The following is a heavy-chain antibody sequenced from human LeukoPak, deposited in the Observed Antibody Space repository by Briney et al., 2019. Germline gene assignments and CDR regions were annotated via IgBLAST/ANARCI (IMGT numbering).Heavy chain of an antibody. CDR1: GSRFTSYW. D-gene: IGHD3-22*01. J-gene: IGHJ4*02. CDR3: ARHPHESSGYYDY. CDR2: TYPGDSDT. V-gene: IGHV5-51*01. Sequence: GEPLKISCKGSGSRFTSYWIGWVRQMPGKGLEWMGITYPGDSDTRYSPSFQGQVTISADKSISTAYLQWSSLKASDTAMYYCARHPHESSGYYDYWGQGTLVTVSS.